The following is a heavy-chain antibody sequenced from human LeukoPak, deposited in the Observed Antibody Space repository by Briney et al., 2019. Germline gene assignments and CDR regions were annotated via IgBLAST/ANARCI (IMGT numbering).Heavy chain of an antibody. V-gene: IGHV3-30-3*01. J-gene: IGHJ4*02. Sequence: PGGSLRLSCAASGFTFSGYAMHWVRQAPGKGLEWVSVMSYDGSNKYYADSVKGRFTISRDNSKNTLYLQMNSLRAEDTAVYYCASRYCSGGSCYLDYWGQGTLVTVSS. CDR3: ASRYCSGGSCYLDY. D-gene: IGHD2-15*01. CDR2: MSYDGSNK. CDR1: GFTFSGYA.